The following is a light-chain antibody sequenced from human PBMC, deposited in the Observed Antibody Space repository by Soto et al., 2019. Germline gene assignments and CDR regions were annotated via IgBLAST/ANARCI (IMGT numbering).Light chain of an antibody. Sequence: DLQMTQSSSSISAPVGDRVTITCRTSQTITTSLNWYRQKPGNAHDLLIYAAYSLQSGIQSRFGGRGSGTDFTLTITGMQPEDFATYYCQKNYSLPITVGQGKRLEIK. J-gene: IGKJ5*01. CDR3: QKNYSLPIT. CDR1: QTITTS. CDR2: AAY. V-gene: IGKV1-39*01.